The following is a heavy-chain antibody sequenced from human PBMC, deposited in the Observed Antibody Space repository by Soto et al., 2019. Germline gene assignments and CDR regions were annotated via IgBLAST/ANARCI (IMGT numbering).Heavy chain of an antibody. D-gene: IGHD6-13*01. CDR2: ISPGNGYT. CDR3: AQDLGSSWYHYNSFAP. Sequence: ASVKVSCKASGYTFSSYAIHWVRQAPGQRFELMGWISPGNGYTRYSQKFQDRVTITSDTSANTAYMELNSLRADDTAVYFCAQDLGSSWYHYNSFAPGGQGTLVTVSS. V-gene: IGHV1-3*01. CDR1: GYTFSSYA. J-gene: IGHJ5*02.